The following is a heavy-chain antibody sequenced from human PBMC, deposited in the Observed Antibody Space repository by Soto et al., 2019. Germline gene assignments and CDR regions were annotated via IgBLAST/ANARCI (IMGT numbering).Heavy chain of an antibody. V-gene: IGHV4-59*01. J-gene: IGHJ5*02. Sequence: PSETLSLTCTVSGGSISSYYWSWIRQPPGKGLEWIGYIYYSGSTNYNPSLKSRVTISGETSKNQFSLNLSSVAAADTAVYYCAREMGTWLLNAVLDPWVLGTPVNVSS. CDR1: GGSISSYY. CDR2: IYYSGST. CDR3: AREMGTWLLNAVLDP. D-gene: IGHD3-9*01.